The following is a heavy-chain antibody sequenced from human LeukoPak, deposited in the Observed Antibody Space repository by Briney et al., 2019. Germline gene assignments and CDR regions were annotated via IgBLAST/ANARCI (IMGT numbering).Heavy chain of an antibody. Sequence: GGSLRLSCAASGFTFGTYAMNWVRQTPGKGLEWVSAISGSGGGTYYADSVEGRFTISRDNSKKMSYLQMNSLRAEDTAVYYCAKDVGSGGSSSGNWGQGTLVTVSS. CDR3: AKDVGSGGSSSGN. D-gene: IGHD3-10*01. J-gene: IGHJ1*01. CDR1: GFTFGTYA. CDR2: ISGSGGGT. V-gene: IGHV3-23*01.